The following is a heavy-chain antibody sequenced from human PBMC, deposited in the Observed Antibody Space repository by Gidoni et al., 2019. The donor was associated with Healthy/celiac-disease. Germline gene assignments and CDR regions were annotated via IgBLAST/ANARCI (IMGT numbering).Heavy chain of an antibody. V-gene: IGHV3-49*05. CDR2: IRSKAYGGTT. CDR3: TRWGYCSSTSCYWFDY. J-gene: IGHJ4*02. CDR1: GFTFGDYA. Sequence: EVQLVESGGGLVKPGRSLRLSCTASGFTFGDYAMSWFRQAPGKGLEWLGFIRSKAYGGTTEYAASVKGRFTISRDDSKSIAYLQMNSLKTEDTAVYYCTRWGYCSSTSCYWFDYWGQGTLVTVSS. D-gene: IGHD2-2*01.